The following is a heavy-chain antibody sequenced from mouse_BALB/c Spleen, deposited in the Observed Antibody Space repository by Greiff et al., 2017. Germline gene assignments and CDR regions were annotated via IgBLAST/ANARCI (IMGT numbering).Heavy chain of an antibody. CDR2: ISCYNGAT. Sequence: LVKTGASVKISCKASGYSFTGYYMHWVKQSHGKSLEWIGYISCYNGATSYNQKFKGKATFTVDTSSSTAYMQFNSLTSEDSAVYYCARGTGYYYAMDYWGQGTSVTVSS. CDR3: ARGTGYYYAMDY. CDR1: GYSFTGYY. D-gene: IGHD3-3*01. J-gene: IGHJ4*01. V-gene: IGHV1S34*01.